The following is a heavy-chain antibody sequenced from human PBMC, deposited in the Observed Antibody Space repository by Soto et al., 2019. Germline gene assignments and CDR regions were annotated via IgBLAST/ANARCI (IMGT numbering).Heavy chain of an antibody. J-gene: IGHJ6*02. Sequence: QVQLQESGPGLVKPSETLSLTCTVSGGSISSYYWSWIRQPPGKGLECIGYIYYSGSTNYNPSLKRRGTLSVGTSQNQFSLKLSSVTAAATAVYYCARRLYDCSAAMDVWGQGTTVTVSS. D-gene: IGHD2-21*02. CDR2: IYYSGST. V-gene: IGHV4-59*01. CDR1: GGSISSYY. CDR3: ARRLYDCSAAMDV.